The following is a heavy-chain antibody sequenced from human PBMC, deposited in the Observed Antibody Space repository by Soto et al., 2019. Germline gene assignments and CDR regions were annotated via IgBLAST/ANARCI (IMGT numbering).Heavy chain of an antibody. Sequence: AASVKVSCKASGGTFSSYAISWVRQAPGQGLEWMGGIIPIFGTANYAQKFQGRVTITADESTSTAYMELSSLRSEDTAVYYCARDGGGGSSYQNWGQGTLVTVSS. CDR2: IIPIFGTA. CDR1: GGTFSSYA. J-gene: IGHJ4*02. V-gene: IGHV1-69*13. CDR3: ARDGGGGSSYQN. D-gene: IGHD6-6*01.